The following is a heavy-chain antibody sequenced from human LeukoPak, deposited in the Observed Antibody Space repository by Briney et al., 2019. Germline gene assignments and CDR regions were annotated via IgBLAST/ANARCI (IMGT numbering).Heavy chain of an antibody. V-gene: IGHV3-33*08. D-gene: IGHD5-18*01. Sequence: PGGSLRLSCAASGFTVSSIHMVWVRQAPGKGLEWVAVIWYDGSNKYYADSVKGRFTISRDNSKNTLYLQMNSLRAEDTAVYYCARRYSYGTIDYWGQGTLVTVSS. CDR3: ARRYSYGTIDY. CDR2: IWYDGSNK. CDR1: GFTVSSIH. J-gene: IGHJ4*02.